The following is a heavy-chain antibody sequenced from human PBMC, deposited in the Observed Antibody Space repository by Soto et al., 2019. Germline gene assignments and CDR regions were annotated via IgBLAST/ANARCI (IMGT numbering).Heavy chain of an antibody. CDR2: IYYSGST. CDR3: ARDAGYYDILTGYWHWFDP. J-gene: IGHJ5*02. V-gene: IGHV4-59*01. D-gene: IGHD3-9*01. Sequence: SETLSLTCTVSGGSISSYYWSWIRQPPGKGLEWIGYIYYSGSTNYNPSLKSRVTISVDTSKNQFSLKLSSVTAADTAVYYCARDAGYYDILTGYWHWFDPWGQGTLVTVSS. CDR1: GGSISSYY.